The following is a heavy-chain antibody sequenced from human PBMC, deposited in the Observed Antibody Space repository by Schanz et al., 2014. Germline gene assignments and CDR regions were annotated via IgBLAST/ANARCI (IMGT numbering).Heavy chain of an antibody. CDR1: GFTFSSYD. Sequence: QVQLVESGGGVVQPGRSLRLSCVASGFTFSSYDVFWVRQAPGKGLEWVAILWHDGSKKYYADSVKGRFTVSRDNAKNTLYLQVNSLRAEDTAVYYCAKSDAIDIWGQGTLVTVSS. J-gene: IGHJ3*02. CDR2: LWHDGSKK. V-gene: IGHV3-33*03. CDR3: AKSDAIDI.